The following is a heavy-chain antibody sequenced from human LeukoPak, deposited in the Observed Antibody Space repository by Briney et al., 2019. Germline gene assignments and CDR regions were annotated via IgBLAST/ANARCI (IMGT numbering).Heavy chain of an antibody. CDR2: IHYSGDT. J-gene: IGHJ4*02. V-gene: IGHV4-59*08. CDR3: AGYCGGGSCPDS. D-gene: IGHD2-15*01. CDR1: GGSISTYY. Sequence: SETLSLTCTVSGGSISTYYWTWIRQPPGKGLEWIGYIHYSGDTKYNPSLKSRVTLSVDTSKNQFSLQLTSVTAADTAVYYCAGYCGGGSCPDSWGQGTLVTVSP.